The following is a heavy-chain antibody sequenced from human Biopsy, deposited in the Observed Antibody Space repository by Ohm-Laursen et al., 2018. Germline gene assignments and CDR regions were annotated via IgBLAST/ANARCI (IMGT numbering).Heavy chain of an antibody. CDR3: ARGYSRRVSIFEASIYWFDT. CDR2: MIPSSGKT. Sequence: ASVKVSCKASGYSFITYDVNWVRQARGQGLEWMGWMIPSSGKTGYAQRFQGRVTLTMNTSISTAYMELSGLRSEDTAVYFCARGYSRRVSIFEASIYWFDTWGQGTLLTVSS. V-gene: IGHV1-8*01. CDR1: GYSFITYD. J-gene: IGHJ5*02. D-gene: IGHD6-6*01.